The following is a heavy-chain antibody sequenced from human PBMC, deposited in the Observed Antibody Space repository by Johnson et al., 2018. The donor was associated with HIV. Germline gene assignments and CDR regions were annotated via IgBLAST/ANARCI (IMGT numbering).Heavy chain of an antibody. CDR3: AKDLSDYGRIDAFDI. V-gene: IGHV3-20*04. Sequence: VQLVESGGGLVQPGGSLRLSCAASGFTVSNYGMHWVRQAPGKGLEWVSGINWNGGSTGYADSVKGRFTISRDNAKNSLYLQMNSLRAEDTAVYYCAKDLSDYGRIDAFDIWGQGTMVTVSS. CDR2: INWNGGST. CDR1: GFTVSNYG. D-gene: IGHD4-17*01. J-gene: IGHJ3*02.